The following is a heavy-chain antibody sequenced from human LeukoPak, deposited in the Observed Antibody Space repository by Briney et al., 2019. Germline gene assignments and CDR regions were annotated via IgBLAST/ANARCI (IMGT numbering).Heavy chain of an antibody. V-gene: IGHV4-59*08. CDR3: ARQDSSSAALDY. D-gene: IGHD6-6*01. CDR1: GGSISSYY. J-gene: IGHJ4*02. Sequence: SETLSLTCTVSGGSISSYYWSWIRQPPGKGLEWIGYTYYSGSTNYNPSLKSRVTISVDTSKNQFSLKLSSVTAADTAVYYCARQDSSSAALDYWGQGTLVTVSS. CDR2: TYYSGST.